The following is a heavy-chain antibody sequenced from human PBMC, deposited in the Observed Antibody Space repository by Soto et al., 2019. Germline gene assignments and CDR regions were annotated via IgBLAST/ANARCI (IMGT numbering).Heavy chain of an antibody. D-gene: IGHD3-3*01. V-gene: IGHV1-69*01. CDR2: IIPIFGTA. CDR1: GGTFSSYA. J-gene: IGHJ6*02. Sequence: QVQLVQSGAEVQKPGSSVKVSCKASGGTFSSYAISWVRQAPGQGLEWMGGIIPIFGTANYAQKFQGRVTITADEATSTAYMELSSLKSEDTAVDYCARRSVLRFLEWVFLGMDVWGQGTTVTGSS. CDR3: ARRSVLRFLEWVFLGMDV.